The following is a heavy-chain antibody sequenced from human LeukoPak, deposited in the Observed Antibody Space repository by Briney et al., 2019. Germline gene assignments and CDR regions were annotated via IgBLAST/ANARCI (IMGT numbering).Heavy chain of an antibody. CDR2: ISYDGSNK. CDR3: ARVSGSSSWYFDYGMDV. Sequence: GGSLRLSCAASGFTFSSYAMHWVRQAPGKGLEWVAVISYDGSNKYYADPVKGRFTISRDNSKNTLYLQMNSLRAEDTAVYYCARVSGSSSWYFDYGMDVWGQGTTDTVSS. V-gene: IGHV3-30-3*01. D-gene: IGHD6-13*01. CDR1: GFTFSSYA. J-gene: IGHJ6*02.